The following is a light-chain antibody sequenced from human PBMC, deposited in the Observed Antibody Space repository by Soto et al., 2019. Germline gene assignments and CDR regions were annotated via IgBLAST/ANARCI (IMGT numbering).Light chain of an antibody. J-gene: IGLJ2*01. CDR3: AAWDDSLNGVV. CDR2: NSD. V-gene: IGLV1-44*01. Sequence: QSVLTQPPSASGTPGQRVTISCSGSSSSIGSNTVNWYQQLPGTAPKLLIYNSDQRTSGVPDRFSGSKSGTSASLAISGLQSEDEADYYCAAWDDSLNGVVFGGGTKLTVL. CDR1: SSSIGSNT.